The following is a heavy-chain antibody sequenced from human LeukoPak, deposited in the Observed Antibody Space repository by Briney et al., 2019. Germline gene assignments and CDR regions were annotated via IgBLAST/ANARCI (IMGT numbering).Heavy chain of an antibody. CDR1: GFTFSSYW. J-gene: IGHJ4*02. CDR3: ARDLYPQPNTYCSGGSCYSGGSVY. Sequence: PGGSLRLSCAASGFTFSSYWMHWVRQAPGKGLVWVSRINSDGSSTSYADSVKGRFTISRDNAKNTLYLQMNSLRAEDTAVYYCARDLYPQPNTYCSGGSCYSGGSVYWGQGTLVTVSS. V-gene: IGHV3-74*01. D-gene: IGHD2-15*01. CDR2: INSDGSST.